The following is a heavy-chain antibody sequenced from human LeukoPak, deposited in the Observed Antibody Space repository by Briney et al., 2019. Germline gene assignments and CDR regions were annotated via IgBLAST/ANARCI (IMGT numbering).Heavy chain of an antibody. J-gene: IGHJ4*02. D-gene: IGHD6-13*01. CDR3: ARDRCGYSSTCPFDY. CDR1: GFTFSSYP. CDR2: ISYDGSNK. V-gene: IGHV3-30-3*01. Sequence: GGSLRLSCAASGFTFSSYPMHWVRQAPGKGLEWFAFISYDGSNKYYADSVKGRFTISRDNSKNTLYLKMNRLRVEDTAVYYCARDRCGYSSTCPFDYWGQGTLVTASS.